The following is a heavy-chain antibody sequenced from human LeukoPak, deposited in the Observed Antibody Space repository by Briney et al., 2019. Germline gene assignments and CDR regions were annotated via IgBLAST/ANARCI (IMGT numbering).Heavy chain of an antibody. V-gene: IGHV3-23*01. CDR1: AFTLSRYG. Sequence: PGGSLRLSCAASAFTLSRYGMSWVRQAPGKGLEWVSAISGSSGSTYYADSVKGRFTISRDNSKNTLYLQMNSLRAEDTAVYYCAKTYSSSRAHYYYYYYMDVWGKGTTVTISS. J-gene: IGHJ6*03. CDR3: AKTYSSSRAHYYYYYYMDV. CDR2: ISGSSGST. D-gene: IGHD6-13*01.